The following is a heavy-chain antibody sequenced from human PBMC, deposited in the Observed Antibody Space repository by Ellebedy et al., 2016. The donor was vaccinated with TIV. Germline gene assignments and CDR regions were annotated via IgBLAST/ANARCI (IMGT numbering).Heavy chain of an antibody. Sequence: ASVKVSCXVSGHSLSGLSIHWVRQAPGKGLEWMGGFDPEDEEIIYAQKFQGRVTMTEDTSTDTAYMDISSLTFEDTAVYYCAAVGGYLIEHWGQGTLVTVSS. D-gene: IGHD3-22*01. CDR1: GHSLSGLS. J-gene: IGHJ1*01. CDR3: AAVGGYLIEH. V-gene: IGHV1-24*01. CDR2: FDPEDEEI.